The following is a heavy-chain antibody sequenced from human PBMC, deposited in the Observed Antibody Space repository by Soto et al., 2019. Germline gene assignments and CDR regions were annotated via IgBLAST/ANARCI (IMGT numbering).Heavy chain of an antibody. Sequence: QVQLVQSGAEVKKPGSSVKVSCKASGGTFSSYAISWVRQAPGQGLEWMGGIIPIFGTANYAQKFQGRVTMTADESTSTAYMKLSSLRSEDTAVYYCASTRKKPYYYYGMDVWGQGTTVTVSS. J-gene: IGHJ6*02. CDR1: GGTFSSYA. CDR3: ASTRKKPYYYYGMDV. V-gene: IGHV1-69*01. CDR2: IIPIFGTA.